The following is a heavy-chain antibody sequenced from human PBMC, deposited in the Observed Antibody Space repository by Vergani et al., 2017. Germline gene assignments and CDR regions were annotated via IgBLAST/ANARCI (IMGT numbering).Heavy chain of an antibody. D-gene: IGHD2-21*02. CDR3: ARNPYCGGDCYSDAFDI. V-gene: IGHV4-59*01. Sequence: QVQLQESGPGLVKPSETLSLTCTVSGGSISSYYWSCIRQPPGKGLEWIGYIYYSGSTNYNPSLKRRVTISVDTSKNQFSLKLSSVTAADTAVYYCARNPYCGGDCYSDAFDIWGQGTMVTVSS. CDR2: IYYSGST. CDR1: GGSISSYY. J-gene: IGHJ3*02.